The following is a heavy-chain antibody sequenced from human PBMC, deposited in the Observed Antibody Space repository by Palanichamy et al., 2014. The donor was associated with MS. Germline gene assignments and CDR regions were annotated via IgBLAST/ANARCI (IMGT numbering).Heavy chain of an antibody. V-gene: IGHV1-69*04. J-gene: IGHJ3*02. D-gene: IGHD3-3*01. CDR2: IIPIFGIA. CDR1: GGTFSSYA. CDR3: ARAPPRGDFWSGNAFDI. Sequence: QVQLVQSGAEVKKPGSSVKVSCKASGGTFSSYAISWVRQAPGQGLEWMGRIIPIFGIANYAQKFQGRVTITADKSTSTAYMELSSLRSEDTAVYYCARAPPRGDFWSGNAFDIWGQGTMVTVSS.